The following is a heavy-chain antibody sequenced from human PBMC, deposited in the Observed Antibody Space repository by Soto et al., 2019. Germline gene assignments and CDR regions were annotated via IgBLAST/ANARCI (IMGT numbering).Heavy chain of an antibody. CDR1: GYTFTNSY. Sequence: ASVKVSCKASGYTFTNSYIHWVRQAPGQGLEWMGMINPIGGSASYAQKFQGRVTVTRDTSTSTAYMELRSLRSDDTAVYYCARRYCSGGSCWVGYYYYGMDVWGQGTTVTVSS. CDR3: ARRYCSGGSCWVGYYYYGMDV. J-gene: IGHJ6*02. D-gene: IGHD2-15*01. V-gene: IGHV1-46*01. CDR2: INPIGGSA.